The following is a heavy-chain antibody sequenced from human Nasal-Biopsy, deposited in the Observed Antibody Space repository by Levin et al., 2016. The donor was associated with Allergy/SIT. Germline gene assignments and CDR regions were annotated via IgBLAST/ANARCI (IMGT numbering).Heavy chain of an antibody. J-gene: IGHJ4*02. CDR3: APGHFDY. CDR2: ISGRTGIT. Sequence: GGSLRLSCAASGFTFNDLDMNWVRQAPGKGLEWISYISGRTGITYYADSVKGRFTISRDNAKMSAYLQMNNVRAEDTAVYYCAPGHFDYWGQGTLVTVSS. CDR1: GFTFNDLD. V-gene: IGHV3-48*03.